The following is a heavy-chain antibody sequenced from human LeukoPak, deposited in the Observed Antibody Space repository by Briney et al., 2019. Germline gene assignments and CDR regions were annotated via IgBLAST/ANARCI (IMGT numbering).Heavy chain of an antibody. D-gene: IGHD3-10*01. CDR1: GFTFSTYW. CDR3: ARHLNYYLDY. CDR2: ISSDGSIT. J-gene: IGHJ4*02. Sequence: GGSLRLSCAASGFTFSTYWMHWVRQAPGKGLVWVSRISSDGSITGYADSVKGRFTISRDNAKNTLYLQMNSLRAEDTVVYYCARHLNYYLDYWGQGTLVTVSS. V-gene: IGHV3-74*01.